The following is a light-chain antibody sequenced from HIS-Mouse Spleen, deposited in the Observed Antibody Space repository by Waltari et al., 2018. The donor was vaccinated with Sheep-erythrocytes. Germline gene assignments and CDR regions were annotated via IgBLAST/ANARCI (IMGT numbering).Light chain of an antibody. Sequence: QSALTQPPSASGSPGQSVPISCTGTSSHVGVYNSASWYQQHPGKAPKLMIYEVSKRPSGVPDRFSVSKAGNTASLTVSGLQAEDEADYYCSSYAGSNNYVFGTGTKVTVL. V-gene: IGLV2-8*01. CDR3: SSYAGSNNYV. J-gene: IGLJ1*01. CDR1: SSHVGVYNS. CDR2: EVS.